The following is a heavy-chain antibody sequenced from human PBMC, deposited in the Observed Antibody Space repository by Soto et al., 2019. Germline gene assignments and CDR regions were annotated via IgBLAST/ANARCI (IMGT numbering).Heavy chain of an antibody. CDR2: VDTSGQNT. Sequence: PGGSLRLSFEFSGLTFSRYAAIWVVRSPGKGLEWVSGVDTSGQNTYYAGSVKGRFTISRENSNNTLSLQINNLGAEDTAVYYCAKAVGQYLFFFNNWGQGIPVTVSS. CDR1: GLTFSRYA. V-gene: IGHV3-23*05. CDR3: AKAVGQYLFFFNN. J-gene: IGHJ4*02. D-gene: IGHD3-3*01.